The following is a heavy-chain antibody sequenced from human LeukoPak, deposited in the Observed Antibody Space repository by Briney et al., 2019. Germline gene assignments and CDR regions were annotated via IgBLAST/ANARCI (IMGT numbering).Heavy chain of an antibody. CDR2: IYHSGST. V-gene: IGHV4-30-2*01. CDR1: SASISSGGYS. CDR3: ARTGGDYGDYFDY. Sequence: SETLSLTCAVSSASISSGGYSWNWIRQPPGKGLEWIGYIYHSGSTYYNPPLKSRVTISLNRSKNQFSLQLTSVTAADTAVYYCARTGGDYGDYFDYWGQGTLVTVSS. J-gene: IGHJ4*02. D-gene: IGHD4-17*01.